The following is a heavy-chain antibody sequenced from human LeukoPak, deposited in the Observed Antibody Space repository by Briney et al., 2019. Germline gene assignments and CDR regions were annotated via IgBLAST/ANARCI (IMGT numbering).Heavy chain of an antibody. CDR1: GFTFSIYS. Sequence: PGGSLRLSCAASGFTFSIYSMNWVRQAPGKGLEWVSYISSSSRSRYYTDSVKGRFTISRDNAKNSLYLQMTSLRAEDTAVYYCAKNRWDYGYFDYWGQGTLVTVSS. J-gene: IGHJ4*02. CDR3: AKNRWDYGYFDY. V-gene: IGHV3-48*01. D-gene: IGHD4-17*01. CDR2: ISSSSRSR.